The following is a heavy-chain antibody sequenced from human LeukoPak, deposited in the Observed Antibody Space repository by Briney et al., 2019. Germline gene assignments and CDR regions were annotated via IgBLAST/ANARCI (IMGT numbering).Heavy chain of an antibody. CDR2: ISRSGGST. CDR3: AKDLAGSGSYSFDY. D-gene: IGHD1-26*01. Sequence: TGGSLRLSCAAAGFTFSNYAMNWVRQAPGRGLEWVSAISRSGGSTYYADSVKGRFTISRDNSKNTLYLQMNSLRAEDTAVYYCAKDLAGSGSYSFDYWGQGTLVTVSS. J-gene: IGHJ4*02. CDR1: GFTFSNYA. V-gene: IGHV3-23*01.